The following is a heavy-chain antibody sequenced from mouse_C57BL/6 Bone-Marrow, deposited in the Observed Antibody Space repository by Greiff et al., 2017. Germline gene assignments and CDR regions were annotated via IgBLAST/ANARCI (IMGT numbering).Heavy chain of an antibody. CDR1: GFTFTDYY. Sequence: EVKLMESGGGLVQPGGSLSLSCAASGFTFTDYYMSWVRQPPGKALEWLGFIRNKANGYTTEYSASVKGRFTISRDNSQSILYLQMNALRAEDGATYYCARSNYGWSMDYWGQGTSVTVSS. D-gene: IGHD1-1*02. J-gene: IGHJ4*01. V-gene: IGHV7-3*01. CDR2: IRNKANGYTT. CDR3: ARSNYGWSMDY.